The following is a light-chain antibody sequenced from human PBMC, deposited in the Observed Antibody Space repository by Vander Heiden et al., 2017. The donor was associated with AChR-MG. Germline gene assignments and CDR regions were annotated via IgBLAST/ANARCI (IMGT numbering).Light chain of an antibody. V-gene: IGLV2-23*02. CDR1: SSDVGSYNL. CDR2: EVS. Sequence: QSALTQPASASGSPGQSLTIPCTGTSSDVGSYNLVSWYQQHPGKAPKLMIYEVSKRPSGVSNRFSGSKSGNTASLTISGLQAEDEADYYCCSYAGSSTFVVFGGGTKLTVL. J-gene: IGLJ2*01. CDR3: CSYAGSSTFVV.